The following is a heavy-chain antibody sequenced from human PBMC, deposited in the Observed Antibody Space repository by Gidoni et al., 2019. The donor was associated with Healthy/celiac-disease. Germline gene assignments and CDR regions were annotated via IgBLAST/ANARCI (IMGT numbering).Heavy chain of an antibody. V-gene: IGHV1-46*01. CDR1: GYTFTSYY. J-gene: IGHJ3*02. CDR3: AREGSIAGAFDI. CDR2: INPDGGST. D-gene: IGHD1-26*01. Sequence: QVQLVQSGAEVKKPGASVEFSCKASGYTFTSYYIHWVRQAPGQGLEWMGIINPDGGSTSYSEKFPGRVTMTRDTSTSTVYMELSSLRSDDTAVYYCAREGSIAGAFDIWGQGTMVTVSS.